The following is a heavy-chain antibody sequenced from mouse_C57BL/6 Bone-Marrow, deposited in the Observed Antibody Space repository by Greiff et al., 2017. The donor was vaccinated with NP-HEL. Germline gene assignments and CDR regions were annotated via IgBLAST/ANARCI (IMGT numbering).Heavy chain of an antibody. D-gene: IGHD1-1*01. CDR2: IDPENGDT. V-gene: IGHV14-4*01. CDR3: TTFYYGSPWFAY. CDR1: GYTFTSYG. J-gene: IGHJ3*01. Sequence: EVQLQQSGAELARPGASVKLSCKASGYTFTSYGISWVKQRPEQGLEWIGWIDPENGDTEYASKFQGKATITADTSSNTAYLQLSSLTSEDTAVYYCTTFYYGSPWFAYWGQGTLVTVSA.